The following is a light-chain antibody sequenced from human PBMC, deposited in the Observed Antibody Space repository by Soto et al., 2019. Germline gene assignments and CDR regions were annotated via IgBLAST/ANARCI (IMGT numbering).Light chain of an antibody. V-gene: IGKV3-11*01. J-gene: IGKJ4*01. Sequence: ESVLTQSPATLSLSPGERATLSCRASQTVHNYLAWYQQKPGQVPGLLIYDAVRRATGIPDRFSGSVSGTDFTLTINSLEPEDFAVYYCQQRSGRLTFGGGTRVDLK. CDR2: DAV. CDR3: QQRSGRLT. CDR1: QTVHNY.